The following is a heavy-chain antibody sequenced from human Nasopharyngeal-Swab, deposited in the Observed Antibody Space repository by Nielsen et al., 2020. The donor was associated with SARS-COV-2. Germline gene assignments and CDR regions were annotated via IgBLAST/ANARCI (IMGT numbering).Heavy chain of an antibody. V-gene: IGHV4-34*01. CDR1: GGSFSGYY. Sequence: SETLSLTCAVYGGSFSGYYWSWIRQPQGKGLEWIWEINHSGTTSYNPYLKSRVTISSDTSKNQFSLKLSSVTAADTAVYYCARGHRSISMIVVVIATAHFYFDSWGRGTLVTVTS. CDR3: ARGHRSISMIVVVIATAHFYFDS. CDR2: INHSGTT. J-gene: IGHJ4*02. D-gene: IGHD3-22*01.